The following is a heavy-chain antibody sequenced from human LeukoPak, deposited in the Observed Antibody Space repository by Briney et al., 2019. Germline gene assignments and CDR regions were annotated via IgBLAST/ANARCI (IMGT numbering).Heavy chain of an antibody. CDR3: ARRRGYDHFDY. D-gene: IGHD5-12*01. CDR2: VDYSGST. J-gene: IGHJ4*02. V-gene: IGHV4-39*01. Sequence: PSETLSLTCSVSGGSISSSSYYWGWIRQPPGKGLEWIGNVDYSGSTYYNPSLKSRVTISVDTSKNQFSLKLSSVTAADTAVYYCARRRGYDHFDYWGQGTLVTVSS. CDR1: GGSISSSSYY.